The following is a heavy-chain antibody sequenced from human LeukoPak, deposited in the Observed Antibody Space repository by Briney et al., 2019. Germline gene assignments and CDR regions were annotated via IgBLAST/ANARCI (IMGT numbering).Heavy chain of an antibody. J-gene: IGHJ4*02. CDR2: INDNGAGT. Sequence: GGSLRLSCAASGFTFSSYAMSWVRQAPGKGLKWVSTINDNGAGTYYADSVKGRFTISRDNSKNTLYLQMNSLRAEDTAVYYCARGGREYSSSSGEDYFDYWGQGTLVTVSS. CDR3: ARGGREYSSSSGEDYFDY. CDR1: GFTFSSYA. V-gene: IGHV3-23*01. D-gene: IGHD6-6*01.